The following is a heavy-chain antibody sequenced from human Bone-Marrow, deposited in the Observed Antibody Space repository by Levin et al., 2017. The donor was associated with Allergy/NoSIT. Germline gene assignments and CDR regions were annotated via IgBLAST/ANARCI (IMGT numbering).Heavy chain of an antibody. CDR2: INWNGGST. J-gene: IGHJ4*02. Sequence: RGESLKISCAASGFKFDDHGMTWVRQVPGKGLEWVSGINWNGGSTSYADSVKGRFTMSRDNAKSSLYLEMKSLRAEDTALYYCARERMLGSDFDNWGLRTLVTVSS. D-gene: IGHD2-8*01. CDR1: GFKFDDHG. CDR3: ARERMLGSDFDN. V-gene: IGHV3-20*04.